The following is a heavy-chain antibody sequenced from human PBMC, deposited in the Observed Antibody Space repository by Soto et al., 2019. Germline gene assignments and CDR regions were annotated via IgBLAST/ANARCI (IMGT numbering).Heavy chain of an antibody. CDR3: ARARADYYGSENYYKGGFYYFDH. CDR2: INHSGSA. D-gene: IGHD3-10*01. Sequence: QVLLQQWGAGLLKPSETLSLTCAVYGGSLSGNYWTWIRQSPGKGLEWIGNINHSGSAIYNPSLRSRATIAVGTSNNQCFLELSAVTAAATAVYYCARARADYYGSENYYKGGFYYFDHWGQGTLVTVSS. CDR1: GGSLSGNY. V-gene: IGHV4-34*01. J-gene: IGHJ4*02.